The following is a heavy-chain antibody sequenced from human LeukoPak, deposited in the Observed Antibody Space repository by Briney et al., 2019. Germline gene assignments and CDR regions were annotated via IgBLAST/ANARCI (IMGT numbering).Heavy chain of an antibody. CDR3: ARDNSIHERGWWFDP. D-gene: IGHD4-23*01. CDR1: GYSFPSHY. V-gene: IGHV1-46*01. CDR2: INPRGTST. Sequence: ASVKVSCKASGYSFPSHYMHGVRQAAGQGLEWMGLINPRGTSTIYAEKFQGRIIMTRDMSTTTDYMELSSLKSDDTAVYYCARDNSIHERGWWFDPWGQGTLVTVSS. J-gene: IGHJ5*02.